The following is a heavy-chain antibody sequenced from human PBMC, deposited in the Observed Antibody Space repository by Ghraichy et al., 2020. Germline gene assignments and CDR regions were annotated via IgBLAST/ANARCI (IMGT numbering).Heavy chain of an antibody. CDR3: ARHGWDYSSGWYDY. CDR1: GGSISSYY. V-gene: IGHV4-4*09. Sequence: NPSLTCTVSGGSISSYYWSWIRQPPGKGLEWIGYIYTSGSTNYNPSLKSRVTISVDTSKNQFSLKLSSVTAADTAVYYCARHGWDYSSGWYDYWGQGTLVTVSS. J-gene: IGHJ4*02. CDR2: IYTSGST. D-gene: IGHD6-19*01.